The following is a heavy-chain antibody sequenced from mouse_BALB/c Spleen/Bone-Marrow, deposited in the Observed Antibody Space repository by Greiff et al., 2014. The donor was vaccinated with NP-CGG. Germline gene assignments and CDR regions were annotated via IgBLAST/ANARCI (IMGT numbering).Heavy chain of an antibody. CDR1: GYTFTSYW. D-gene: IGHD2-4*01. CDR2: INPSTGYT. J-gene: IGHJ3*01. CDR3: ARSATMIFAY. V-gene: IGHV1-7*01. Sequence: VQLQQSGAELAKPGASVKMSCKASGYTFTSYWMHWVKQRPGQGLEWIGYINPSTGYTEYNQKFKDKATLTADKSSSTPYMQRGSLTSEASEVFYCARSATMIFAYWGQGTLVTVSA.